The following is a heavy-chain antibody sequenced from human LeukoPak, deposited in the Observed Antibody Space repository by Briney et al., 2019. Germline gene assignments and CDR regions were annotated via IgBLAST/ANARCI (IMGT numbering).Heavy chain of an antibody. D-gene: IGHD4-17*01. CDR1: GGSIRGYY. J-gene: IGHJ5*01. CDR2: IYYSGST. V-gene: IGHV4-59*08. CDR3: ARHYGDYVKWFDS. Sequence: PSETLSLTCTVSGGSIRGYYWSWIRQPPGKGLEWIGYIYYSGSTNSNPSLKSRVTVSLDTSKNQLSLTLNSVTAADTAVYYCARHYGDYVKWFDSWGQGTLVTVSS.